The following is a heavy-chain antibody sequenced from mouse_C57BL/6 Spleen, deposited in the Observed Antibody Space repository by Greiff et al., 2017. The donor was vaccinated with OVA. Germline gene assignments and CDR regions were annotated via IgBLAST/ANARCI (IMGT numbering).Heavy chain of an antibody. CDR3: TGWLHQKY. J-gene: IGHJ2*01. CDR2: IRLKSDNYAT. Sequence: EVKLVESGGGLVQPGGSMKLSCVASGFTFSNYWMNWVRQSPEKGLEWVAQIRLKSDNYATHYAESVKGRFTISRDDSKSSVYLQMNILRAEDTGIYYCTGWLHQKYWGQGTTLTVSS. V-gene: IGHV6-3*01. CDR1: GFTFSNYW. D-gene: IGHD1-2*01.